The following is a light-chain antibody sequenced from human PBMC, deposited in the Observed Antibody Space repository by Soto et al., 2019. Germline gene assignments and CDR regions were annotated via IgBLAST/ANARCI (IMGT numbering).Light chain of an antibody. CDR1: SSDSGSYNY. J-gene: IGLJ1*01. CDR3: ISYRGSDTSYV. CDR2: EVR. Sequence: QSVLTQPASVSGSPGQSITISCTGTSSDSGSYNYVAWYQQFPCKTPKLIIYEVRNRPSGVSFRFSGSKSGNTASLTISGLQAEDEADYYCISYRGSDTSYVFGTGTQLTVL. V-gene: IGLV2-14*01.